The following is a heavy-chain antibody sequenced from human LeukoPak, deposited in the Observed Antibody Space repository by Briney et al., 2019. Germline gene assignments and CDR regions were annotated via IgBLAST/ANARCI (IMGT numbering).Heavy chain of an antibody. V-gene: IGHV1-2*02. D-gene: IGHD6-13*01. CDR1: GYTFTGYY. Sequence: ASVKVSCKASGYTFTGYYMHWVRQAPGQGLEWMGWINPNSGGTNYAQKFQGRVTMTRGTSISTAYMELSRLRSDDTAVYYCARDWQPRNYYYYYMDVWGKGTTVTVSS. CDR3: ARDWQPRNYYYYYMDV. CDR2: INPNSGGT. J-gene: IGHJ6*03.